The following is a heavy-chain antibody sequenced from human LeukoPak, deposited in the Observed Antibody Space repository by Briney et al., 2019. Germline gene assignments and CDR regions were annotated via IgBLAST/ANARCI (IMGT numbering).Heavy chain of an antibody. Sequence: SETLSLTCTVSGGSISSYYWSWIRQPPGKGLEWIGSIYYSGSTYYNPSLKSRITISVDTSKNQFSLKLSSVTAADTAVYYCARLRSGWYGHFDYWGQGTLVTVSS. CDR3: ARLRSGWYGHFDY. CDR2: IYYSGST. V-gene: IGHV4-59*05. CDR1: GGSISSYY. J-gene: IGHJ4*02. D-gene: IGHD6-19*01.